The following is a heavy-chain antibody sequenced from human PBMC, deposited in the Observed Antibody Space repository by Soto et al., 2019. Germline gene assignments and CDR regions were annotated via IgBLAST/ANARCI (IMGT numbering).Heavy chain of an antibody. CDR2: LIPIFGTA. D-gene: IGHD3-16*01. CDR1: GGTFSSYA. Sequence: QGQLVQSGAVVKKPGSSVKVSCKASGGTFSSYAISWVRQAPGQGLEWMGGLIPIFGTANYAQKFQGRVTIPPDESRCTAYVELRSLRSEGTAVYYCAMSAAGWGGAFDIWGQGRMVTVSS. J-gene: IGHJ3*02. V-gene: IGHV1-69*01. CDR3: AMSAAGWGGAFDI.